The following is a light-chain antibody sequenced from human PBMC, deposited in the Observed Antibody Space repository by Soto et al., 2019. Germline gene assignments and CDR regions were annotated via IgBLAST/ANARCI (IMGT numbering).Light chain of an antibody. V-gene: IGLV2-23*01. Sequence: QSVLAQPASVSGSPGQSIALSCTGTSSDVGSYNLVSWYQQYPGKAPKLLISEGGKRPSGISNRFSGSKSGNTASLTISGLQAEDEADYYCCSFAHSNSYAFVPGTKFTVL. CDR1: SSDVGSYNL. CDR3: CSFAHSNSYA. J-gene: IGLJ1*01. CDR2: EGG.